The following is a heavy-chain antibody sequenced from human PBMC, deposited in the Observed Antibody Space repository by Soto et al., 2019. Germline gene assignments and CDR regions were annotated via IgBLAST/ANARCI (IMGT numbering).Heavy chain of an antibody. CDR2: VKEDGSER. D-gene: IGHD2-21*01. Sequence: EVQLLESGGGLVQPGGSLRLSCVASGFTFRTSWMSWFRQAPGKGLEWVATVKEDGSERFYVDSVKGRFTISRDDAKNSLYLQMHRLRAEDTALYYCAILFGIGSWGQGTLVTVS. J-gene: IGHJ5*02. CDR3: AILFGIGS. V-gene: IGHV3-7*03. CDR1: GFTFRTSW.